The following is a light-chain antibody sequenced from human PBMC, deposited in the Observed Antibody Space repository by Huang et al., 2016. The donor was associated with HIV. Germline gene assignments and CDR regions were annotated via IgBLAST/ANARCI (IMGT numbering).Light chain of an antibody. V-gene: IGKV3-15*01. CDR2: SAS. CDR3: QQYDNWPPMYT. J-gene: IGKJ2*01. Sequence: EIVMTQSPATLSVSPGGRATLSCRASQSVSRTLAWYQQKPGQGPRLLIYSASTRGTDVPARFSGSGSGTDFTLTISSLQSEDFAVYYCQQYDNWPPMYTFGQGTKLEI. CDR1: QSVSRT.